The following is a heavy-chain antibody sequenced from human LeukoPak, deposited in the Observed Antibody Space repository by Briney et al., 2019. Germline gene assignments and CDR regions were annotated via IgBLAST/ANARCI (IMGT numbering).Heavy chain of an antibody. CDR3: AKSGYCSGGSCYSGFDYYYYMDV. V-gene: IGHV3-23*01. CDR2: ISGSGGST. CDR1: GFTFSDYY. J-gene: IGHJ6*03. Sequence: PGGSLRLSCAASGFTFSDYYMSWIRQAPGKGLEWVSAISGSGGSTYYADSVKGRFTISRDNSKNTLYLQMNSLRAEDTAVYYCAKSGYCSGGSCYSGFDYYYYMDVWGKGTTVTVSS. D-gene: IGHD2-15*01.